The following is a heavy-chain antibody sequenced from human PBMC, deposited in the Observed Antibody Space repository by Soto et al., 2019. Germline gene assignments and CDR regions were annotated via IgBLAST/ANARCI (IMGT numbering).Heavy chain of an antibody. V-gene: IGHV3-66*01. D-gene: IGHD1-7*01. CDR2: LYSGGST. Sequence: EVQLVESGGGLVQPGGSLRLCCAASGFTVSSNYMSWVRQAPGKGLECVSVLYSGGSTYYADSVKGRFTISRDSSKNTLYLHMNSLRAEDTAVYYCAREPRNRIAGSTTSEDYWGQGTLVTVSS. CDR1: GFTVSSNY. CDR3: AREPRNRIAGSTTSEDY. J-gene: IGHJ4*02.